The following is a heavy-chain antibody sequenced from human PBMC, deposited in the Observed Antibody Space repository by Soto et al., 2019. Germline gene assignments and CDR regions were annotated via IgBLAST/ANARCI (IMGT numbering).Heavy chain of an antibody. CDR3: ATLRGLWEVSQYFDS. D-gene: IGHD1-26*01. J-gene: IGHJ4*02. Sequence: QVQLQESGPGLLKPSETLSLTCTVSYASSNNYHWTWIRQPPGKGLEWIAYVYYTGTTNFNPCLKSRVTISMDTSKNQFSLKLTPVTAADKAVYYCATLRGLWEVSQYFDSWGQGLIVTGSS. CDR1: YASSNNYH. CDR2: VYYTGTT. V-gene: IGHV4-59*08.